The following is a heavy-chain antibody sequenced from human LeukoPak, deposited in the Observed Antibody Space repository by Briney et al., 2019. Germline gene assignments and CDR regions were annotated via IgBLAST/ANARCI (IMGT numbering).Heavy chain of an antibody. D-gene: IGHD3-10*01. CDR1: GGSISSYY. V-gene: IGHV4-59*08. J-gene: IGHJ4*02. CDR2: IYYSGST. Sequence: PSETLSLTCTVSGGSISSYYWSWIRQPPGKGLEWIGYIYYSGSTNYNPSLKSRVTISVDTSKNQFSLKLSSVTAADTAVYYYARSIRGVNFDYWGQGTLVTVSS. CDR3: ARSIRGVNFDY.